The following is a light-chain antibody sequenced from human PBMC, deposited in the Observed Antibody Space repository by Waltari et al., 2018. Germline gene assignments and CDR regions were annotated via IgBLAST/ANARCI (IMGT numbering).Light chain of an antibody. Sequence: EIVMTQSPATLSVSPGERATLSCRASQSISSNLAWYQQKPGQAPRLLIYAASTMATGIPARFSGSESGTEFTLTISSMQSEDFAVYYCQQYNNWPPYTFGQGTKLEIK. CDR1: QSISSN. CDR3: QQYNNWPPYT. J-gene: IGKJ2*01. V-gene: IGKV3-15*01. CDR2: AAS.